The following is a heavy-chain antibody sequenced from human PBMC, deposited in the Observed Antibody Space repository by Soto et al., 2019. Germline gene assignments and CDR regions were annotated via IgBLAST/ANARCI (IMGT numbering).Heavy chain of an antibody. CDR2: MNPNSGNT. J-gene: IGHJ4*02. CDR3: ARGPRLHLGELSSPVDY. D-gene: IGHD3-16*02. V-gene: IGHV1-8*01. CDR1: GYTFTSYD. Sequence: QVQLVQSGAEVKKPGASVQVSCKASGYTFTSYDINWVRQATGQGLEWMGWMNPNSGNTGYAQKFQGRVTMTRNTSIRTAYMELSSLRSEDTAVYYCARGPRLHLGELSSPVDYWGKGTLVTVSS.